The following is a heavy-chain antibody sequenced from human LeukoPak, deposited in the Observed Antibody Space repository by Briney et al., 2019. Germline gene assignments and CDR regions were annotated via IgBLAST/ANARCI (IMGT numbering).Heavy chain of an antibody. D-gene: IGHD6-13*01. V-gene: IGHV4-39*07. Sequence: SETLSLTCIVSGGSISSSSYYWGWIRQPPGKGLEWIGSIYYSGSTYYNPSLKSRVTISVDTSKNQFSLKLSSVTAADTAVYYCARVSSSWYLPYWGQGTLVTVSS. CDR1: GGSISSSSYY. CDR3: ARVSSSWYLPY. CDR2: IYYSGST. J-gene: IGHJ4*02.